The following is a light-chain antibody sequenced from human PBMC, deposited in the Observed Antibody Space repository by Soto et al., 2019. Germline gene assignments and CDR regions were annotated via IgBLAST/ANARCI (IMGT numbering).Light chain of an antibody. J-gene: IGLJ2*01. CDR1: SSDVGGYNY. V-gene: IGLV2-14*01. CDR3: SSYTSSSHVV. CDR2: DVS. Sequence: QCALTQPASVSGSPGQSITISCTGTSSDVGGYNYVSWYQQHPGKAPKLMIYDVSNRPSGVSNRFSGSKSGNTASLTISGLQAEDEADYYCSSYTSSSHVVFGGGTKVTVL.